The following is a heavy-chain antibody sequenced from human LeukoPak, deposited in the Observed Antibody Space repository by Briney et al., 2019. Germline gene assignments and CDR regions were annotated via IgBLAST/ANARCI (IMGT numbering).Heavy chain of an antibody. D-gene: IGHD2-15*01. Sequence: GGSLRLSCAASGFTFSSYGMHWVCQAPGKGLEWVAVIWYDGSNKYYADSVKGRFTVSRDNSKNTLYLQMNSLRAEDTAVYYCAREKSSPSQGYCSGGSCYTHPDAFDIWGQGTMVTVSS. CDR3: AREKSSPSQGYCSGGSCYTHPDAFDI. CDR1: GFTFSSYG. CDR2: IWYDGSNK. V-gene: IGHV3-33*01. J-gene: IGHJ3*02.